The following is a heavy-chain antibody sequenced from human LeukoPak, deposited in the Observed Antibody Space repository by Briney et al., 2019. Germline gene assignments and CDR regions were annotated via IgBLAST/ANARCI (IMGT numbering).Heavy chain of an antibody. V-gene: IGHV4-59*12. Sequence: PGGSLRLSCAASGFTFSTYWMSWVRQAPGKGLEWIAYIYYTGSTYYNPSLKSRVTISVDTSKNQFSLKLSSVTAADTAIYYCARESYYDSSGYSHDAFDIWGQGTMVTVSS. J-gene: IGHJ3*02. CDR2: IYYTGST. CDR3: ARESYYDSSGYSHDAFDI. CDR1: GFTFSTYW. D-gene: IGHD3-22*01.